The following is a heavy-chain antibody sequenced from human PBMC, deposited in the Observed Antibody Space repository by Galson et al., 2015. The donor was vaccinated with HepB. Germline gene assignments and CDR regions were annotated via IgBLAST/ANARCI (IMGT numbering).Heavy chain of an antibody. J-gene: IGHJ5*02. CDR1: GFTFSSYW. CDR3: ARNIYVAFDP. V-gene: IGHV3-7*03. Sequence: SLRLSCAASGFTFSSYWMTWVRQAPGKGLEWVASIKQDGSEKYYVDSVKGRFTISRDNAKNSLYLQMNSLRAEDTAVYYCARNIYVAFDPWGQCSLVTVSS. CDR2: IKQDGSEK. D-gene: IGHD2/OR15-2a*01.